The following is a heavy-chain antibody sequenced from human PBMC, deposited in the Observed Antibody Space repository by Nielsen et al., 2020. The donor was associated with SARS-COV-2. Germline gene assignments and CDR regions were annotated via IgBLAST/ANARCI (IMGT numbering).Heavy chain of an antibody. J-gene: IGHJ4*02. V-gene: IGHV4-34*09. CDR2: IYYSGST. CDR3: ARGNYDFWSGYRYLDY. D-gene: IGHD3-3*01. Sequence: SETLSLTCAVYGGSFSGYYWSWIRQPPGKGLEWIGYIYYSGSTYYNPSLKSRVTISVDTSKNQFSLKLSSVTAADTAVYYCARGNYDFWSGYRYLDYWGQGTLVTVSS. CDR1: GGSFSGYY.